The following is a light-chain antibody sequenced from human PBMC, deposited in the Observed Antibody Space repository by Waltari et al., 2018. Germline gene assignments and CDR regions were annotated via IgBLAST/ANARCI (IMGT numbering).Light chain of an antibody. Sequence: QLVLTQLPSASASLGASVKLTCTLSRGHSSNVIAWLQQQPKKGPRYLMKVKSDGSHNKGDEIPDRFSGSSSGAERYLTISSLQSEDEADYYCQTGGHGTWVFGGGTKLTVL. CDR1: RGHSSNV. J-gene: IGLJ3*02. V-gene: IGLV4-69*01. CDR2: VKSDGSH. CDR3: QTGGHGTWV.